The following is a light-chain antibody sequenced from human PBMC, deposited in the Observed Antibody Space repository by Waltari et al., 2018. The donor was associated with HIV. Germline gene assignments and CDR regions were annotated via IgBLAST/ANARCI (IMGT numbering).Light chain of an antibody. Sequence: QSALTPPASVSGSPGKSLTISCPASSSDVGGYNYFSCYQHHPGKAPTRMIYDVSNRPSGVSNRFSGSKSGNTASLTISGLQAEDESDYYCSSYTSSSTLVFGGGTKLTVL. J-gene: IGLJ2*01. CDR3: SSYTSSSTLV. CDR2: DVS. CDR1: SSDVGGYNY. V-gene: IGLV2-14*03.